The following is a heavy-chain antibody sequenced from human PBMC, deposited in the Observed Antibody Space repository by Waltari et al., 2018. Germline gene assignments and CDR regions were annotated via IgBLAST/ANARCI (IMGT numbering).Heavy chain of an antibody. CDR3: ARSFGGSGSYKFDY. CDR2: VSYNGNA. V-gene: IGHV4-39*02. Sequence: QLQLKESGPRLVKSSETLSLTCTISGGSISTSTPYWAWLRQTPGKGPEWIGSVSYNGNAYYNPSLESRVTMSVDRSKNHFSLDLESVTTPDTSIYFCARSFGGSGSYKFDYWGQGILVTVSS. CDR1: GGSISTSTPY. D-gene: IGHD3-10*01. J-gene: IGHJ4*02.